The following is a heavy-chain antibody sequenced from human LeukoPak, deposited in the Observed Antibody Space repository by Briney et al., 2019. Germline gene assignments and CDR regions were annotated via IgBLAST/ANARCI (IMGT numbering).Heavy chain of an antibody. V-gene: IGHV3-23*01. J-gene: IGHJ3*02. CDR2: ISGSGGST. CDR3: AKVEKITMIVGFDAFDI. CDR1: GFTSSSYA. Sequence: GGSLRLSCAASGFTSSSYAMSWVRQAPGKGLEWVSAISGSGGSTYYADSVKGRFTISRDNSKNTLYLQMNSLRAEDTAVYYCAKVEKITMIVGFDAFDIWGQGTMVTVSS. D-gene: IGHD3-22*01.